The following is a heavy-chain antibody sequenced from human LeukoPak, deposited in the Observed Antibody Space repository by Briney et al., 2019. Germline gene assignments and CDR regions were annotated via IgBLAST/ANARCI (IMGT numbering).Heavy chain of an antibody. CDR2: IIPIFGTA. V-gene: IGHV1-69*06. CDR3: ARHTQKWLAYYFDY. Sequence: SVKVSCKASGGTFSSYAISWVRQAPGQGLEWMGGIIPIFGTANYAQKFQGRVAITADKSTSTAYMELSSLRSEDTAVYYCARHTQKWLAYYFDYWGQGTLVTVSS. D-gene: IGHD3-22*01. CDR1: GGTFSSYA. J-gene: IGHJ4*02.